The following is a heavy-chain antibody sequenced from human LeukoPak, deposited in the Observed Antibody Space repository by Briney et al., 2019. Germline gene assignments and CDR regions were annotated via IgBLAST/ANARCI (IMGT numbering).Heavy chain of an antibody. J-gene: IGHJ6*02. V-gene: IGHV4-59*01. CDR2: RHYRGTT. D-gene: IGHD3-22*01. CDR3: ARGYYYNSSGFRYYYGLDV. CDR1: GASISSYY. Sequence: PSETLSLTCTVPGASISSYYWSWIRQPPGKGLEWIASRHYRGTTNYNPSLESRVTISVDTSRKQFSLKLSSVTAADTAVYYCARGYYYNSSGFRYYYGLDVWGQGTTVTVSS.